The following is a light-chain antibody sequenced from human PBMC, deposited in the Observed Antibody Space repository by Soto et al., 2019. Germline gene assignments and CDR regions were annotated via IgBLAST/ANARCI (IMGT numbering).Light chain of an antibody. CDR1: QSVSSSY. J-gene: IGKJ1*01. Sequence: STLRRARGECRTRCSTDRQSVSSSYLAWYQQKPGQAPRLLIYGASSRATGIPDRFSGSGSGTDFTLTISSLQSEDFAVYYCQQYNNWPPWTFGQGTKVDI. CDR3: QQYNNWPPWT. V-gene: IGKV3D-15*01. CDR2: GAS.